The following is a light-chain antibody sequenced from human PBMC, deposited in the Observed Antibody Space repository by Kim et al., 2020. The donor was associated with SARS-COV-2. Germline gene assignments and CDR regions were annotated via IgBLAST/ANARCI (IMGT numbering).Light chain of an antibody. Sequence: DIQMTQSPSTLSASVGDRVTITCRASQTINSWLDWYQQKPGKAPKLLIYAASTLQSGVPSRFSGSRSGTEFTLTISSLQPDDFATYYCQHNYSNPLTFGRGTKVDIK. CDR2: AAS. CDR3: QHNYSNPLT. CDR1: QTINSW. J-gene: IGKJ4*01. V-gene: IGKV1-5*01.